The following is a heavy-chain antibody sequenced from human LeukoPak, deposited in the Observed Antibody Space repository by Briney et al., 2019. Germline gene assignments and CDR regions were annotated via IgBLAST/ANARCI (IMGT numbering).Heavy chain of an antibody. V-gene: IGHV3-21*04. D-gene: IGHD6-19*01. CDR1: GFTFSSYS. CDR3: VKESEDSSGWATRYYFDY. Sequence: GGSLRLSCAASGFTFSSYSMIWVRQAPGKGLEWVAGITWNSDNLDYAESVRGRFTISRDNAKNSLYLQMNSLRLEDTAFYYCVKESEDSSGWATRYYFDYWGQGSLVTVSS. CDR2: ITWNSDNL. J-gene: IGHJ4*02.